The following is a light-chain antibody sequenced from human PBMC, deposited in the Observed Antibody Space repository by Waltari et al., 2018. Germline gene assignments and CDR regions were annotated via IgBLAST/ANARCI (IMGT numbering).Light chain of an antibody. CDR3: QSYDSSNLV. V-gene: IGLV6-57*01. CDR1: RGSIASNY. CDR2: EDN. Sequence: NFMLTQPHSVSESPGKTVTLSCTRSRGSIASNYVQWYQPRPGSSPTPVIYEDNQRPSGVPDRFSGSIDSSSNSASLTISGLKTEDEADYYCQSYDSSNLVFGGGTKLTVL. J-gene: IGLJ3*02.